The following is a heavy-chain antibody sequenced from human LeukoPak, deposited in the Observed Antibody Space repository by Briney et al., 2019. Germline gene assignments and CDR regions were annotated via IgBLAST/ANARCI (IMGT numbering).Heavy chain of an antibody. V-gene: IGHV4-34*01. CDR2: INHSGST. Sequence: KSSETLSLTCAVYGGSFSDYYWSWIRQPPGKGLEWIGEINHSGSTYYNPSLKSRVTISIDTSKNQFSLTLSSVTAADTAVYYCARRTTYFGWRPSESPSCFDYWGQGTLVTVSS. J-gene: IGHJ4*02. D-gene: IGHD3-9*01. CDR1: GGSFSDYY. CDR3: ARRTTYFGWRPSESPSCFDY.